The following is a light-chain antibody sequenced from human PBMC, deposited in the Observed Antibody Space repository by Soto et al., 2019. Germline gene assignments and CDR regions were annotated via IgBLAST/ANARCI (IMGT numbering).Light chain of an antibody. CDR1: QTISTY. J-gene: IGKJ5*01. CDR2: DAS. V-gene: IGKV1-39*01. CDR3: QQSYGTPIT. Sequence: IQMSQSPSSLSASLVCRFTITFRASQTISTYLNWYQQKPGKAPRLLIYDASSLLSGVPSRFSGSGSGTDFTLTIASLQPEDFSTYYCQQSYGTPITFGQGTRLEI.